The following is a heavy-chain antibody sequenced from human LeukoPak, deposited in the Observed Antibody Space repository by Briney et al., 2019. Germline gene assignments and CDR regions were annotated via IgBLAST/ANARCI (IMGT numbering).Heavy chain of an antibody. V-gene: IGHV3-21*01. J-gene: IGHJ4*02. CDR3: ARVDYDSSGYYLNFDY. CDR2: ISSSSSYI. CDR1: GFTFSSYS. D-gene: IGHD3-22*01. Sequence: GRSLRLSCAASGFTFSSYSMNWVRQAPGKGLEWVSSISSSSSYIYYADSVKGRFTISRDNAKNSLYLQMNSLRAEDTAVYYCARVDYDSSGYYLNFDYWGQGTLVTVSS.